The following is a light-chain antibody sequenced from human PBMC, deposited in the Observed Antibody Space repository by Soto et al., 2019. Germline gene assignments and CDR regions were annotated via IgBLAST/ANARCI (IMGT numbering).Light chain of an antibody. CDR2: EVS. CDR3: SSYTSSSTPYV. CDR1: SSDVGGYNY. Sequence: QSALTQPASVSGSPGQSITISCTGTSSDVGGYNYVSWYQQPPGKAPKLIIYEVSNRPSGVSYRFSGSKSGNTASLTISGLQAEDEADYYCSSYTSSSTPYVFGTGTKLTVL. V-gene: IGLV2-14*01. J-gene: IGLJ1*01.